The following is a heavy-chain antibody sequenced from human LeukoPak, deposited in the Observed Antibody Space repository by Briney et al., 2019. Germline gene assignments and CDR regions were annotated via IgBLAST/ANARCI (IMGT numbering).Heavy chain of an antibody. J-gene: IGHJ6*03. CDR2: IFYSGST. V-gene: IGHV4-39*07. CDR3: ARETSQKGAHYMDV. D-gene: IGHD3-16*01. Sequence: SETLSLTCIVSGGSISTSNYYWGWIRQPPGKGLEWIGNIFYSGSTYYGPSLKSRLTISLDTSRNQFSLKLRSVTAADTAVYYCARETSQKGAHYMDVWGKGTTVTISS. CDR1: GGSISTSNYY.